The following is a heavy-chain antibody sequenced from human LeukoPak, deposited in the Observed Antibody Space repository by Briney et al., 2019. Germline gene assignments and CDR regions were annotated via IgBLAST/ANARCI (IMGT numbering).Heavy chain of an antibody. D-gene: IGHD2-21*02. J-gene: IGHJ4*02. CDR1: GYTFINYA. V-gene: IGHV1-3*01. Sequence: ASVKVSFKASGYTFINYAIHWVRQAPGQRLEWMGWINAHNGDTEYSQKFQGRVAITRDTSASIVYMELSTLRFGDTAVYYCARGSTSDWPLEYWGRGILVTVSS. CDR3: ARGSTSDWPLEY. CDR2: INAHNGDT.